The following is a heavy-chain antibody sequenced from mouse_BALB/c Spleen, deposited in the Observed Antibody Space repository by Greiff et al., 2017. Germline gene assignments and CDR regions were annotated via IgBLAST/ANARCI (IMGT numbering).Heavy chain of an antibody. V-gene: IGHV5-17*02. J-gene: IGHJ2*01. CDR1: GFTFSSFG. CDR3: ARSVYYGYYFDY. D-gene: IGHD1-2*01. CDR2: ISSGSSTI. Sequence: EVMLVESGGGLVQPGGSRKLSCAASGFTFSSFGMHWVRQAPEKGLEWVAYISSGSSTIYYADTVKGRFTISRDNPKNTLFLQMTSLRSEDTAMYYCARSVYYGYYFDYWGQGTTLTVSS.